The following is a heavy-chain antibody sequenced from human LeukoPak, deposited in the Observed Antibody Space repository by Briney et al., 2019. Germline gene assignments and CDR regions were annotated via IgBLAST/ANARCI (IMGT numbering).Heavy chain of an antibody. Sequence: SETLSLTCAVYGGSFSGYYWSWIRQPPGKGLEWIGEINHSGSTNYNPSLKSRVTISVDTSKNQFSLKLSSVTAADTAVYYCARAPGYCSSTSCYYYYYHGMDVWGQGTTVTVSS. CDR1: GGSFSGYY. V-gene: IGHV4-34*01. CDR3: ARAPGYCSSTSCYYYYYHGMDV. J-gene: IGHJ6*02. CDR2: INHSGST. D-gene: IGHD2-2*01.